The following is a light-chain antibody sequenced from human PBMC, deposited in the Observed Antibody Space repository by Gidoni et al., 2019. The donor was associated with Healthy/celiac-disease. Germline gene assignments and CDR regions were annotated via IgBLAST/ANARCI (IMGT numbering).Light chain of an antibody. CDR1: QSVSSY. V-gene: IGKV3-11*01. Sequence: EIVLTQSPATLSLSPGERATLSCRASQSVSSYLAWYQQKPGQAPRLLIYYASNRSTCIPARFSGSGSGTDFTLTISSLEPEDFAVYYCQQRSNWPYTFGQXTKLEIK. J-gene: IGKJ2*01. CDR3: QQRSNWPYT. CDR2: YAS.